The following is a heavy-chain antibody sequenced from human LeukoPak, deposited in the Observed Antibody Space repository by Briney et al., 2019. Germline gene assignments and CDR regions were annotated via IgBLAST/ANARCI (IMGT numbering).Heavy chain of an antibody. J-gene: IGHJ4*02. Sequence: SETLSLTCAVYGGSFSGYYWSWIRQPPGKGLEWIGEINHSGSANYNPSLKSRVTISVDTSKNQFSLKLSSVTAADTAVYYCARGSSDVDTMIVPTAYYFDYWGQGTLVTVSS. D-gene: IGHD3-22*01. CDR3: ARGSSDVDTMIVPTAYYFDY. V-gene: IGHV4-34*01. CDR1: GGSFSGYY. CDR2: INHSGSA.